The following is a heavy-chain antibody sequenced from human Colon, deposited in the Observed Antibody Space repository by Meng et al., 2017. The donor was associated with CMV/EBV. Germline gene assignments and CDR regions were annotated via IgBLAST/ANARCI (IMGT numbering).Heavy chain of an antibody. Sequence: GSRRLSCATSGFDFNIYAINWVRQAPGKGLEWVSGITGSGDRAYYADSVGGRFTTSRDRFNNTVYLQMNSLRAEDTAVYYCARDNPFWSGGYYYYGMDVWGQGTTVTVSS. V-gene: IGHV3-23*01. CDR1: GFDFNIYA. J-gene: IGHJ6*02. D-gene: IGHD3-3*01. CDR3: ARDNPFWSGGYYYYGMDV. CDR2: ITGSGDRA.